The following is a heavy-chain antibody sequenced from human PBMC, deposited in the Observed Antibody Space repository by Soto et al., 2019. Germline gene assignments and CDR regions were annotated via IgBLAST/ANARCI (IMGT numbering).Heavy chain of an antibody. D-gene: IGHD2-15*01. CDR1: GGTIISDDYY. Sequence: TSETLSLTCTVSGGTIISDDYYWNRNSKRPGKGLEWIGNIYYRGNTNYNPSLKSRIIMSMDMSENQFSLKLTSVTAADTAIYFCARGRDAASQFYSPHGLDVWGQGTTVTVSS. CDR3: ARGRDAASQFYSPHGLDV. CDR2: IYYRGNT. J-gene: IGHJ6*02. V-gene: IGHV4-31*03.